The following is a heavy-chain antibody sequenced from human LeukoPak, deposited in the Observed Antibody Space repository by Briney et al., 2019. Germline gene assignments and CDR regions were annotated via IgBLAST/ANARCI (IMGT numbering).Heavy chain of an antibody. V-gene: IGHV3-23*01. CDR3: ARDPYDYVWGSYRPPSANAFDI. Sequence: GGSLRLSCAASGFTFSSYAMSWVRQAPGKGLEWVSAISGSGGSTYYADSVKGRFTISRDNSKNSLYLQMNSLRAEDTAVYYCARDPYDYVWGSYRPPSANAFDIWGQGTMVTVSS. CDR2: ISGSGGST. D-gene: IGHD3-16*02. CDR1: GFTFSSYA. J-gene: IGHJ3*02.